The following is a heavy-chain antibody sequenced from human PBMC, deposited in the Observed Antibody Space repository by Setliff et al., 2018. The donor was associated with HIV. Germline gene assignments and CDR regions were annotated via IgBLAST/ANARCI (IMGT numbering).Heavy chain of an antibody. V-gene: IGHV4-4*08. D-gene: IGHD6-19*01. Sequence: SETLSLTCTVSGDSISTYYWSWIRQPPGKGLEWIGYIYTSGSTNYNPSLKSRVTISVDTSKNQFSLKLSSVTAADTAVYYCARAWAVAGSFDYWGQGTLVTVSS. CDR2: IYTSGST. CDR3: ARAWAVAGSFDY. J-gene: IGHJ4*02. CDR1: GDSISTYY.